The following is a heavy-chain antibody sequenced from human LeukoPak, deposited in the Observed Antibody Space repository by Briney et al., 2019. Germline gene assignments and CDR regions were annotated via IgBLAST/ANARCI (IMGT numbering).Heavy chain of an antibody. CDR1: GYTFTGYY. CDR2: IDPNSGGT. Sequence: ASVKVSCKASGYTFTGYYMHWVRQAPGQGLEWMGWIDPNSGGTNYAQKFQGWVTMTRDTSISTAYMELSRLRSDDTAVYYCARDWDSRGFYYYMDVWGKGTTVTVSS. CDR3: ARDWDSRGFYYYMDV. J-gene: IGHJ6*03. V-gene: IGHV1-2*04. D-gene: IGHD1-26*01.